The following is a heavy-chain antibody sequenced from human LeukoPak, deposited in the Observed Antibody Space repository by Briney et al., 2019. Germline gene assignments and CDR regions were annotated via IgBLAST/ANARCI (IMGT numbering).Heavy chain of an antibody. CDR1: GFTFSDHY. CDR2: TRNKANSYTT. J-gene: IGHJ4*02. Sequence: GGSLRLSCAASGFTFSDHYMDWVRQAPGKGLEWVGRTRNKANSYTTEYAASVKGRFTIPRDDSKNSLYLQMNSLKTEDTAVYYCARGRGYYGDYNFDYWGQGTLVTVSS. V-gene: IGHV3-72*01. CDR3: ARGRGYYGDYNFDY. D-gene: IGHD4-17*01.